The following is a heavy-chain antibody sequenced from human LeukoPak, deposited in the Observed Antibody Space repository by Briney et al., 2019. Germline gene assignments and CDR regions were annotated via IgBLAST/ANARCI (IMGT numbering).Heavy chain of an antibody. J-gene: IGHJ4*02. CDR3: TRDRGYSYGPNYFDY. Sequence: PGGSLRLSCAASGFTFSSYAMHWVRQAPGKGLEWVAVISYDGSNKYYADSVKGRFTISRDDSKSIAYLQMNSLKTEDTAVYYCTRDRGYSYGPNYFDYWGQGTLVTVSS. CDR1: GFTFSSYA. CDR2: ISYDGSNK. V-gene: IGHV3-30*07. D-gene: IGHD5-18*01.